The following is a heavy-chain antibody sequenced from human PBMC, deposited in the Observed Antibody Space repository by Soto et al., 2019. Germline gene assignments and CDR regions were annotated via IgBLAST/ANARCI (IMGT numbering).Heavy chain of an antibody. V-gene: IGHV4-34*01. Sequence: WTWIRQTPGKGLEWIGEINDSGNINYNPSLKSRVTILVDTAKKHISLKLSSVTAADTAVYYCARGLILWVGELSRRGGYYYYMDVWGKGTTVTVSS. J-gene: IGHJ6*03. D-gene: IGHD3-10*01. CDR3: ARGLILWVGELSRRGGYYYYMDV. CDR2: INDSGNI.